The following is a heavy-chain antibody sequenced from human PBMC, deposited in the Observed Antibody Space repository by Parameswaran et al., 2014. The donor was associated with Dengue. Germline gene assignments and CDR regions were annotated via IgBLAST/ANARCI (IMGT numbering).Heavy chain of an antibody. J-gene: IGHJ5*02. V-gene: IGHV4-59*01. Sequence: WIRQPPGKGLEWIGYIYYSGSTNYNPSLKSRVTISVDTSKNQFSLKLSSVTAADTAVYYCATGGGSCLRAWGQGTLVTVSS. CDR3: ATGGGSCLRA. CDR2: IYYSGST. D-gene: IGHD2-15*01.